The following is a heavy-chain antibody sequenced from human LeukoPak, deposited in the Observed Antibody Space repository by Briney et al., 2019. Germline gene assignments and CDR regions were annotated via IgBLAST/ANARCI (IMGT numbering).Heavy chain of an antibody. CDR1: GFTVSSYW. J-gene: IGHJ6*03. CDR2: INSDGTGT. V-gene: IGHV3-74*01. Sequence: GGSLRLSCAASGFTVSSYWMHWVRQAPGKGLVWVSRINSDGTGTNYADSVKGRFSISRDNAKNTLYLQMNSLRAEDTAVYYCTRALGSSTTNRYMDVWGKGTTVTVSS. D-gene: IGHD2-2*01. CDR3: TRALGSSTTNRYMDV.